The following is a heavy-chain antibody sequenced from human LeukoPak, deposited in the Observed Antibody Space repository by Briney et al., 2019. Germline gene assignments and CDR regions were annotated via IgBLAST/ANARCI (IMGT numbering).Heavy chain of an antibody. CDR2: IYDSGST. V-gene: IGHV4-59*01. CDR1: GGSINSYY. Sequence: SETLSLTCTASGGSINSYYWNWIRQPPGKGLEWIGCIYDSGSTKYNPSLKSRVTISVDTSKNQMSLKMSSVTAADTAVYYCARDAVATGIGAFDIWGQGTMVTVSS. CDR3: ARDAVATGIGAFDI. D-gene: IGHD5-12*01. J-gene: IGHJ3*02.